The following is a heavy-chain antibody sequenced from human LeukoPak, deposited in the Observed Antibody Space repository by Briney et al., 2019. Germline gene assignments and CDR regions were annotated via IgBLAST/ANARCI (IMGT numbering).Heavy chain of an antibody. D-gene: IGHD1-14*01. CDR1: GGSFSGYY. V-gene: IGHV4-34*01. J-gene: IGHJ6*03. Sequence: SETLSLTCAVYGGSFSGYYWSWIRQPPGKGLEWIGEINHSGSTNYNPSLKSRVTISVDTSKNQFSLKLSSVTAADTAVYYCARVGPWVNPDYYYYYMDVWGKGTTVTVSS. CDR3: ARVGPWVNPDYYYYYMDV. CDR2: INHSGST.